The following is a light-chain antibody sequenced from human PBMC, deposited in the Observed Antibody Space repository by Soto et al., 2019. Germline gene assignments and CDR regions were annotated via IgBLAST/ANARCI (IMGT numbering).Light chain of an antibody. CDR3: QQYNNWPPYT. CDR2: GAS. CDR1: QSVSSN. J-gene: IGKJ2*01. V-gene: IGKV3-15*01. Sequence: EVVLTQSPDTLSLSPGETATLSCRASQSVSSNLAWYQQKPGQAPRLLIYGASTRATGIPARFSGSGSGTEFTLTISSLQSEDFAVYYCQQYNNWPPYTFGQGTKLEIK.